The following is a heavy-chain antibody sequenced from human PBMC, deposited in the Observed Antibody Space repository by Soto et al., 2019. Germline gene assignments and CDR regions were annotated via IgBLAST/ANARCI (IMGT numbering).Heavy chain of an antibody. D-gene: IGHD2-21*02. CDR1: GGSFSGYY. V-gene: IGHV4-34*01. J-gene: IGHJ4*02. CDR3: ARVSGGGNSGMNYFDY. CDR2: INHSGST. Sequence: SETLSLTCAVYGGSFSGYYWSWIRQPPGKGLEWIGEINHSGSTNYNPSLKSRVTISVDTSKNQFSLKLSSVTAADTAVYYCARVSGGGNSGMNYFDYWGQGTLVTVSS.